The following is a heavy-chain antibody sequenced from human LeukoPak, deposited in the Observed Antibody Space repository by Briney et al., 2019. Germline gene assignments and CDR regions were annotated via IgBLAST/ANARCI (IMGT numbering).Heavy chain of an antibody. CDR2: IYPGDSDT. J-gene: IGHJ4*02. D-gene: IGHD5-12*01. V-gene: IGHV5-51*01. CDR1: GYSFTSYW. CDR3: AKRHSGYDFFDY. Sequence: GESLKISCKGSGYSFTSYWIGWARQMPGKGLEWMGTIYPGDSDTRYSPSFRGQVTISVDKSISTAYLQWSSLKASDTAMYYCAKRHSGYDFFDYWGQGTLVTVSS.